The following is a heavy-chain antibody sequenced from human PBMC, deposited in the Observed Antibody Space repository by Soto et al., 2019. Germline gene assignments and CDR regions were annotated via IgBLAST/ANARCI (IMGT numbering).Heavy chain of an antibody. J-gene: IGHJ4*02. V-gene: IGHV4-39*01. D-gene: IGHD3-22*01. CDR2: IYYSGST. Sequence: PSETLSLTCTVSGGSIRSSSYYWGWIRQPPGKGLEWIGSIYYSGSTYYNPSLKSRVTISVDTSKNQFSLKLSSVTAADTAVYYCARHPASQYYYDTSDYAREFDYWGQGTLVTVSS. CDR3: ARHPASQYYYDTSDYAREFDY. CDR1: GGSIRSSSYY.